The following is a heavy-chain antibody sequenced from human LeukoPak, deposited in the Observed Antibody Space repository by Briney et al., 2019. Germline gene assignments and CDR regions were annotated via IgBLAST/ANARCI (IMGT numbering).Heavy chain of an antibody. CDR1: GFSFSDYL. J-gene: IGHJ3*02. CDR2: ISGSGGST. Sequence: GGSLRLSCAASGFSFSDYLMDWVRQTPGKGLEWVSAISGSGGSTYYADSVKGRFTISRDNSKNTLYLQMNSLRAEDTAVYYCAKDWAISVIVASNDAFDIWGQGTMVTVSS. V-gene: IGHV3-23*01. D-gene: IGHD3-22*01. CDR3: AKDWAISVIVASNDAFDI.